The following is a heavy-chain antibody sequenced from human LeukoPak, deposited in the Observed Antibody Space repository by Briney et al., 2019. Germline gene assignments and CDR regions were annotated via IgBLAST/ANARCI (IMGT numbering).Heavy chain of an antibody. CDR2: IYTSGST. V-gene: IGHV4-4*07. J-gene: IGHJ4*02. D-gene: IGHD3-3*01. Sequence: SETLSLTCTVSGGSISSCYWSWIRQPAGKGLEWIGRIYTSGSTNYNPSLKSRVTMSVDTSKNQFSLKLSSVTAADTAVYYCAREVRFLEWLPSTTYYFDYWGQGTLVTVSS. CDR3: AREVRFLEWLPSTTYYFDY. CDR1: GGSISSCY.